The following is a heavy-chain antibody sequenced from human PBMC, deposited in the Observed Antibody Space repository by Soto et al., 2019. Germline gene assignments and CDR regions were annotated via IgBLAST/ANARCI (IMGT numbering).Heavy chain of an antibody. CDR2: VNDSGDRT. CDR3: VRDPQSSGWSYNWYDP. V-gene: IGHV3-23*01. D-gene: IGHD6-19*01. Sequence: PGGSLRLSXAASGFTFSSYAMSWVRQSPGEGLEWVSSVNDSGDRTYCADSVKGRFTISRDNSKNTLYLQMNTLRAEDTALYHCVRDPQSSGWSYNWYDPWGQGTRVTVSS. CDR1: GFTFSSYA. J-gene: IGHJ5*02.